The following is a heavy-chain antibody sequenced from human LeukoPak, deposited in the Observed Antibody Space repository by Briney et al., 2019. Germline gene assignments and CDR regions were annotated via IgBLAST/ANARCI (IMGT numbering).Heavy chain of an antibody. J-gene: IGHJ3*02. D-gene: IGHD2-15*01. CDR1: GYTFTTYA. V-gene: IGHV7-4-1*02. Sequence: GASVKVSCRASGYTFTTYAINWVRQAPGQGLEYMGWIRTNTGSPTYAQGFTGRFVFSLDTSVNTAYLQISSLKAEATAVYYCAKDLDSAAFDIWGQGTMVTVSS. CDR3: AKDLDSAAFDI. CDR2: IRTNTGSP.